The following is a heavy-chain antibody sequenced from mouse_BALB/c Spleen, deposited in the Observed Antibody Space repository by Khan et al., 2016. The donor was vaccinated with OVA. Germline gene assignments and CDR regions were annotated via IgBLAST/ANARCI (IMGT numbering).Heavy chain of an antibody. Sequence: QVQLKESGPGLVAPSQSLSITCTISGFSLTNYGVHWVRQPPGQGLEWLVVIWSDGSTTYNSALKSRMTISKDNSKRQIFLKMNSLQTDDTAMYFCARQPYYHYNIMDYWGQGTSVTVSS. CDR1: GFSLTNYG. V-gene: IGHV2-6-1*01. CDR3: ARQPYYHYNIMDY. CDR2: IWSDGST. D-gene: IGHD2-10*01. J-gene: IGHJ4*01.